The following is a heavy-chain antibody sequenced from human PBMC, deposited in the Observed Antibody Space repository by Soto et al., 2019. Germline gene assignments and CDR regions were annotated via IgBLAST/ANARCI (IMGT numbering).Heavy chain of an antibody. CDR2: ISYDGSNK. CDR3: AKDLYYYDSSGYHGPYYYGMDV. D-gene: IGHD3-22*01. CDR1: GFTFSSDG. V-gene: IGHV3-30*18. J-gene: IGHJ6*02. Sequence: PGGSLRLSCAASGFTFSSDGMHWVRQAPGKGLEWVAVISYDGSNKYYADSVKGRFTISRDNSKNTLYLQMNSLRAEDTAVYYCAKDLYYYDSSGYHGPYYYGMDVWGQGTTVTVSS.